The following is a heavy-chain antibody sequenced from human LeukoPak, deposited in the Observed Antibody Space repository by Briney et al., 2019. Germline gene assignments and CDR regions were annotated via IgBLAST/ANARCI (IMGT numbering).Heavy chain of an antibody. V-gene: IGHV3-64*01. CDR2: ISSNGGST. D-gene: IGHD3-3*01. J-gene: IGHJ4*02. Sequence: PGGSLRLSCAASGFTFSSYAMHWVRQAPGKGLEYVSAISSNGGSTYYANSVKGRFTISRDNSKNTLYLQMGSLRAEDMAVCYCARAGEGYYDFWSGYYTGWPHFDYWGQGTLVTVSS. CDR1: GFTFSSYA. CDR3: ARAGEGYYDFWSGYYTGWPHFDY.